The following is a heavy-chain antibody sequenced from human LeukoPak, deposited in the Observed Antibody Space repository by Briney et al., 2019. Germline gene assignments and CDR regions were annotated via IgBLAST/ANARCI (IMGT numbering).Heavy chain of an antibody. CDR1: GGTFSSYA. Sequence: VASVKVSCKASGGTFSSYAISWVRQAPGQGLEWMGGIIPIFGTANYAQKFQGRVTITTDESTSTAYMELSSLRSEDTAVYYCARGYQLLKGWREAFDIWGQGTMVTVSS. V-gene: IGHV1-69*05. J-gene: IGHJ3*02. D-gene: IGHD2-2*01. CDR2: IIPIFGTA. CDR3: ARGYQLLKGWREAFDI.